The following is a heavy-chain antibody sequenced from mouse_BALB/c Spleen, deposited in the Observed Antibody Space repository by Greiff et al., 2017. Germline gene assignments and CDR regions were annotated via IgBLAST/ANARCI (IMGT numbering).Heavy chain of an antibody. CDR2: ISYSGST. Sequence: EVKLMESGPGLVKPSQSLSLTCTVTGYSITSDYAWNWIRQFPGNKLEWMGYISYSGSTSYNPSLKSRISITRDTSKNQFFLQLNSVTTEDTATYYCAREDWFAYWGQGTLVTVSA. CDR3: AREDWFAY. J-gene: IGHJ3*01. V-gene: IGHV3-2*02. CDR1: GYSITSDYA.